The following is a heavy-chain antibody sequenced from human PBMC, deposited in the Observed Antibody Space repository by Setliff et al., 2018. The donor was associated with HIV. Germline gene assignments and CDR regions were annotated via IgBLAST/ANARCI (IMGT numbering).Heavy chain of an antibody. D-gene: IGHD3-22*01. CDR1: GGSISSHY. V-gene: IGHV4-59*04. CDR2: IYHHGTT. J-gene: IGHJ5*02. CDR3: ASRVYYYDSSGYLREEGFDP. Sequence: LSLTCTVSGGSISSHYWSWIRQPPGKGLEWIGNIYHHGTTYYYPSLKGRVTISLDTSNNQFSLKLSSLTAADAAVYYCASRVYYYDSSGYLREEGFDPWGQGTLVTVSS.